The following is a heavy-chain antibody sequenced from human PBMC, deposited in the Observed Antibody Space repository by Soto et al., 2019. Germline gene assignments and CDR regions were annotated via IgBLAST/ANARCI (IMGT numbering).Heavy chain of an antibody. Sequence: GESLKISCKTSGYSFTAYWINWVRHMPGKGLEWMGEIDPTDSTVNYSPSSQGHVTISVDKSNSTAFLQWSSLKASDTAMYYCARRKKDGSRSYYGMHVWGPGTTLTVSS. CDR2: IDPTDSTV. J-gene: IGHJ6*02. CDR1: GYSFTAYW. CDR3: ARRKKDGSRSYYGMHV. D-gene: IGHD6-25*01. V-gene: IGHV5-10-1*01.